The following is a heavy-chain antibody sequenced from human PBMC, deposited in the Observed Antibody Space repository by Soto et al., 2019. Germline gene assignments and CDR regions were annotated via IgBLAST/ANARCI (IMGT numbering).Heavy chain of an antibody. V-gene: IGHV5-51*01. Sequence: PGESLKISCKGSGYSFTSYWIGWVRQMPGKGLEWMGIIYPGDSDTRYSPSFQGQVTISADKSISTAYLQWSSLKASDTAMYYCARRTVVPAAERGFGYYYYYMAVWGKGTTVTVSS. CDR3: ARRTVVPAAERGFGYYYYYMAV. J-gene: IGHJ6*03. CDR2: IYPGDSDT. D-gene: IGHD2-2*01. CDR1: GYSFTSYW.